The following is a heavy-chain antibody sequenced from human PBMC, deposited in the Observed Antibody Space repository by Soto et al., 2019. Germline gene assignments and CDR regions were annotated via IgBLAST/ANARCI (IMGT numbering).Heavy chain of an antibody. V-gene: IGHV4-61*01. J-gene: IGHJ4*02. CDR3: ASLGYCSGGSCLDPPLAY. CDR2: IYYSGST. D-gene: IGHD2-15*01. CDR1: GGSVSSGSYY. Sequence: QVQLQESGPGLVKPSETLSLTCTVSGGSVSSGSYYWSWIRQPPGKGLEWVGFIYYSGSTNYNPSLKSRVTISVDTSKNPFSLKVSSVTAADTAVYYCASLGYCSGGSCLDPPLAYWGQGTLVDVSS.